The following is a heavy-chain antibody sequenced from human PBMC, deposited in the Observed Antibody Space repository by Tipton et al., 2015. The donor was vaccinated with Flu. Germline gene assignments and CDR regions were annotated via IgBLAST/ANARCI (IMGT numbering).Heavy chain of an antibody. V-gene: IGHV3-30*04. CDR3: TRGAGGSYYFDY. D-gene: IGHD1-26*01. CDR1: GFTFSSHA. CDR2: ISKDEINK. Sequence: LSLTCAASGFTFSSHAMHWVRQAPGKGLEWVAIISKDEINKFYTDSVRGRFTISRDNSKNTLYLQMNSLRADDTAVYYCTRGAGGSYYFDYWGQGTLVTVSS. J-gene: IGHJ4*02.